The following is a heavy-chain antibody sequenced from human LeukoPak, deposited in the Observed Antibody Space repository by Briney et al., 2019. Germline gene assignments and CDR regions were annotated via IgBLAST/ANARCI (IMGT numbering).Heavy chain of an antibody. J-gene: IGHJ4*02. CDR2: INSDGSST. CDR1: GFTFSSYS. CDR3: ARVLTYYFDY. Sequence: LAGGSLILSCAASGFTFSSYSMNWVRQAPGKGLVWVSRINSDGSSTTYADSVKGRFTISRDNAKNTLYLQTNSLRAEDTAVYYCARVLTYYFDYWGQGTLVTVSS. V-gene: IGHV3-74*01.